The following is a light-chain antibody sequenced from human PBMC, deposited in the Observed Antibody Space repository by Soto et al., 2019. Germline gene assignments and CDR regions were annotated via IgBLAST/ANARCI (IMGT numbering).Light chain of an antibody. Sequence: QSVLAQPASVSGSPGQSITISCTGTSSDVGGYNYVSWYQQHPGKAPELMIYDVSNRPSGVSNRFSGSKSGNTASLTISGLQAEDEADYYCSSYTSSSTPDVFGTGNKVTVL. CDR2: DVS. CDR3: SSYTSSSTPDV. CDR1: SSDVGGYNY. J-gene: IGLJ1*01. V-gene: IGLV2-14*01.